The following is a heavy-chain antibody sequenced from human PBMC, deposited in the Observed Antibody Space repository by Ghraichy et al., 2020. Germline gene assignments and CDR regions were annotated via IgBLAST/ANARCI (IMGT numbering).Heavy chain of an antibody. J-gene: IGHJ4*02. Sequence: GESLNISCKGSGYRFSRFWIAWVRQMPGKGLECMGIIYPDDSDIRYSPSFRGQVTMSADKSISTAYLQWSSLKASDTAMYYCAKLARGYSGYDEMSTLEYWGQGTLVTVSS. CDR3: AKLARGYSGYDEMSTLEY. D-gene: IGHD5-12*01. CDR2: IYPDDSDI. CDR1: GYRFSRFW. V-gene: IGHV5-51*01.